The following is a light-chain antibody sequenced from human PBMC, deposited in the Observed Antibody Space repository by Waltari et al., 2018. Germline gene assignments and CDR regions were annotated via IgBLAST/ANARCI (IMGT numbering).Light chain of an antibody. J-gene: IGKJ1*01. V-gene: IGKV3-20*01. Sequence: LVLTQSPGTLSLSPVERATLSCRASQSVSRSLAWYQQKPGQAPKLLIYGASTRATGIPDRFTGSGSGTDFSLTISSLEPEDFAIYFCQHYVRLPATFGQGTKVEIK. CDR3: QHYVRLPAT. CDR1: QSVSRS. CDR2: GAS.